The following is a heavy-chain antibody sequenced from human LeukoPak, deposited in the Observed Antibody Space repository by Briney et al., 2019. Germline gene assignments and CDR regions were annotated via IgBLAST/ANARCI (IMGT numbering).Heavy chain of an antibody. CDR1: GFTFSSYG. CDR3: AKDKPRGGPYYYGMDV. D-gene: IGHD1-26*01. CDR2: IRYDGSNK. Sequence: GWSLRLSCPATGFTFSSYGMHALRQAPAKGLDWVAFIRYDGSNKYYADSVKGRLTISRDNSKNTLYLKMNSLRAEETAVYYCAKDKPRGGPYYYGMDVWGQGTTVTVSS. J-gene: IGHJ6*02. V-gene: IGHV3-30*02.